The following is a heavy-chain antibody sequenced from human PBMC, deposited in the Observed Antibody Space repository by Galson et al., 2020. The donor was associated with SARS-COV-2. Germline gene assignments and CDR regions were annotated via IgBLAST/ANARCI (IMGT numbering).Heavy chain of an antibody. Sequence: TGGSLRLSCAVSGFTFSSCAMSWVRQAPGKGLEWVSAISGSGGSTYYADSVKGRFTISRDNSKNTLCLQMNNLRAEDTAIYYCAKDRGNDYGDKVAYWGQGALVTVSS. J-gene: IGHJ4*02. D-gene: IGHD4-17*01. CDR3: AKDRGNDYGDKVAY. CDR2: ISGSGGST. V-gene: IGHV3-23*01. CDR1: GFTFSSCA.